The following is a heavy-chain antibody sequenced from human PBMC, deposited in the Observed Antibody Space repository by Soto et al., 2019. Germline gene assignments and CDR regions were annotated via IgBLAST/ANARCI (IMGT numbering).Heavy chain of an antibody. D-gene: IGHD1-26*01. CDR2: IWYDGSNK. V-gene: IGHV3-33*01. Sequence: GGSLRLSCAASGFTFSSYGMHWVRQAPGKGLEWVAVIWYDGSNKYYADSVKGRFTISRDNSKNTLYLQMNSLRAEDTAVYYCARGPGGSRILYYFDYWGQGTLVTVSS. CDR3: ARGPGGSRILYYFDY. CDR1: GFTFSSYG. J-gene: IGHJ4*02.